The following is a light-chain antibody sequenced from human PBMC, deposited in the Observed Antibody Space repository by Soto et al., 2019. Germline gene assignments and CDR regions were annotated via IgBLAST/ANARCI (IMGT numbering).Light chain of an antibody. CDR2: RNN. J-gene: IGLJ1*01. CDR1: SSNIGSNY. Sequence: QSVLTQPPSASGTPGHRVTISCSGSSSNIGSNYVYWYHQLPGTAPKLVIYRNNQRPSGVPDRFSGSKSGNTASLTISGLQAEDEADYYCCSYAGSYTYVFGTGTKVTVL. CDR3: CSYAGSYTYV. V-gene: IGLV1-47*01.